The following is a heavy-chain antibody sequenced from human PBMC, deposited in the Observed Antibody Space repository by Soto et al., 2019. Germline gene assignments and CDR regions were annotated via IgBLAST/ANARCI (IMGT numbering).Heavy chain of an antibody. CDR3: AVQLGENYYTMDV. CDR2: ITGSGKSA. J-gene: IGHJ6*02. CDR1: GFTFSTFV. Sequence: EVQLLESGGGWVQPGGSLRLSCAASGFTFSTFVMTWVRQVPGEGLEWISSITGSGKSAYYADSVKGPVTISRDNSKNTLYLQISSLGVDDTAVYHCAVQLGENYYTMDVWGQGPTVTVSS. D-gene: IGHD1-1*01. V-gene: IGHV3-23*01.